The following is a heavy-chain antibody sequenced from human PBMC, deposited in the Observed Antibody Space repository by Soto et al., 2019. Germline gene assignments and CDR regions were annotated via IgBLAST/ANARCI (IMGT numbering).Heavy chain of an antibody. CDR3: AHALYLMTGFTN. J-gene: IGHJ4*02. Sequence: QITLKESVPTLVKPTQTLTLTCTFSGFSLITSGVGVGWNRQPPGKALEWLALIYCDDDTRDSPSLKSRLTIRKETSKIQVVLTIANMDPVDTATYYGAHALYLMTGFTNWGQGTLVTVSS. CDR2: IYCDDDT. V-gene: IGHV2-5*02. D-gene: IGHD3-9*01. CDR1: GFSLITSGVG.